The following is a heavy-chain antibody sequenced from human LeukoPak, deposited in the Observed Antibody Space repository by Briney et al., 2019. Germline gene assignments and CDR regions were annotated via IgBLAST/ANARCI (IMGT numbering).Heavy chain of an antibody. J-gene: IGHJ5*02. CDR1: GFTFGDYS. D-gene: IGHD6-13*01. Sequence: PGGSLRLSCAASGFTFGDYSFNWVRQAPGKGLEWVSSISSRSTYIFYADSVKGRFTISRDNAKNSVDLQMNSLRAEDTAVYYCAKEIAAAGQDWFDPWGQGTLVTVSS. CDR2: ISSRSTYI. CDR3: AKEIAAAGQDWFDP. V-gene: IGHV3-21*04.